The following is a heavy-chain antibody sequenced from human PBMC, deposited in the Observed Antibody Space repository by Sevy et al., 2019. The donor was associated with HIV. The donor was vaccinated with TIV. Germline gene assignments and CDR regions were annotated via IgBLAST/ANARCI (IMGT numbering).Heavy chain of an antibody. J-gene: IGHJ6*03. V-gene: IGHV3-30*18. Sequence: GSLRLSCAASGFTFSSYGMHWVRQAPGKGLEWVAVISYDGSNKYYADSVKGRFTISRDNSKNTLYLQMNSLRAEDTAVYYCAKGRSPYYYYYMDVWGKGTTVTVSS. CDR3: AKGRSPYYYYYMDV. CDR2: ISYDGSNK. CDR1: GFTFSSYG.